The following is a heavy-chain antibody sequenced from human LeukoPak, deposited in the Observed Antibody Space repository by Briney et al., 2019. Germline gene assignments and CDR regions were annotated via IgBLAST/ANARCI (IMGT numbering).Heavy chain of an antibody. CDR2: ISSSSSYI. J-gene: IGHJ4*02. CDR3: AKDRASGSTVTTFDY. CDR1: GFTFSSYS. D-gene: IGHD4-17*01. Sequence: PGGSLRLSCAASGFTFSSYSMNWVRQAPGKGLEWVSSISSSSSYIYYADSVKGRFTISRDNSKNTLYLQMNSLRAEDTAVYYCAKDRASGSTVTTFDYWGQGTLVTVSS. V-gene: IGHV3-21*04.